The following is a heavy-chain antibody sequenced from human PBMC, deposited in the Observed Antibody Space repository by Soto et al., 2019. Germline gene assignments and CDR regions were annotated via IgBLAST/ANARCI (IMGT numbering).Heavy chain of an antibody. D-gene: IGHD5-12*01. CDR1: GFPFRAYA. Sequence: GGSLRLSCVVSGFPFRAYAMNWVRQGPGRGLEWVAVISYDGSNKYYADTVKGRFTISRDNSNNILYLQLDSLRTDDTSIYYCAREGLRLEYFDYWGPGTPVTVSS. V-gene: IGHV3-30-3*01. J-gene: IGHJ4*02. CDR2: ISYDGSNK. CDR3: AREGLRLEYFDY.